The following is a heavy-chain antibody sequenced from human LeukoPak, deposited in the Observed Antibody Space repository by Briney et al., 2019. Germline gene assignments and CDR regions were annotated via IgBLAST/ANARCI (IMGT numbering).Heavy chain of an antibody. J-gene: IGHJ4*02. D-gene: IGHD3-10*01. Sequence: GGSLRLSCAASGFTVSSNYMSWVRQAPGKGLEWVSVIYSGGSTYYADSVKGRFTISRDNSKNTLYLQMNSLRAEDTAVYHCARGGVTYYYGSYWGQGTLVTVSS. CDR3: ARGGVTYYYGSY. V-gene: IGHV3-66*01. CDR2: IYSGGST. CDR1: GFTVSSNY.